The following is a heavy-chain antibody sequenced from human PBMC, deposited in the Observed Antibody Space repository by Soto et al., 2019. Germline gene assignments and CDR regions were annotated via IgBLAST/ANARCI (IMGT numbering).Heavy chain of an antibody. V-gene: IGHV1-46*01. CDR2: INPNGGRT. CDR1: GYTFTSYF. J-gene: IGHJ5*02. Sequence: ASVKVSCKASGYTFTSYFMHWVRQAPGQGLEWLGIINPNGGRTTYAQKFQGRVTMTTDTSTSTAYMELRSLRSDDTAVYYCAREIEIYDPQGCWFDPWGQGTLVTVSS. CDR3: AREIEIYDPQGCWFDP. D-gene: IGHD3-16*01.